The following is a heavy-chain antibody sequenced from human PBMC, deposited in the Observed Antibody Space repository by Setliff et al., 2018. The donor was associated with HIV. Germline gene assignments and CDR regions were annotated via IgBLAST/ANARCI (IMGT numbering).Heavy chain of an antibody. CDR1: GFTFSDYY. V-gene: IGHV3-11*04. J-gene: IGHJ6*03. D-gene: IGHD3-22*01. Sequence: GGSLRLSCAASGFTFSDYYMTWIRQAPGKGLEWVSYISGGGKSIYYADSVKGRFTISRDNAENSLFLQMNSLRAGDTAVYYCARVQYFNSGGYWATIRHYYYMDVWGKGTAVTVSS. CDR3: ARVQYFNSGGYWATIRHYYYMDV. CDR2: ISGGGKSI.